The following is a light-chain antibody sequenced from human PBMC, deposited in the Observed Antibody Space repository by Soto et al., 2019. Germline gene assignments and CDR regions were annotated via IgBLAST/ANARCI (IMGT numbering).Light chain of an antibody. Sequence: QAVVTQPPSVSGAPGQRVTISCTGSSSNIGAGYDVHWYQQLPGTAPKLLIYGNSNRPSGVPDRFSGSKSGTSASLAITGLQDEDEADYYCQSYDTSLENVFGTGTKVTVL. V-gene: IGLV1-40*01. CDR2: GNS. CDR1: SSNIGAGYD. CDR3: QSYDTSLENV. J-gene: IGLJ1*01.